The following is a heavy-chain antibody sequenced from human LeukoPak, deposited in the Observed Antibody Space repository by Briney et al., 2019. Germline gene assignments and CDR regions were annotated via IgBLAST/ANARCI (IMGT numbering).Heavy chain of an antibody. CDR1: GFTFSDYY. D-gene: IGHD3-22*01. J-gene: IGHJ4*02. Sequence: GGSLRLSCAASGFTFSDYYMSWIRQAPGKGLEWVSYISFSGSPTQYADSVKGRFTISRDNAKNSLNLQMNSLRDEDTAVYYCARDRAYYYDSSGYYYFDHWGQGTLVTVSS. CDR3: ARDRAYYYDSSGYYYFDH. CDR2: ISFSGSPT. V-gene: IGHV3-11*01.